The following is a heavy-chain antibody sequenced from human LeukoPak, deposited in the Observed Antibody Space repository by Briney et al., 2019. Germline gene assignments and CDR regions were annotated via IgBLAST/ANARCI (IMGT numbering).Heavy chain of an antibody. V-gene: IGHV3-15*01. D-gene: IGHD2-15*01. CDR1: GFTFSSAW. CDR2: IKSKTDGGTT. CDR3: TTDVLGYCSGGSCYYFDY. Sequence: GGSLRLSCAASGFTFSSAWMNWVRQTPGKGLEWVGRIKSKTDGGTTDFAAPVKGRFTISRDDSKSTLYLQMNSLKTEDTAVYYCTTDVLGYCSGGSCYYFDYWGQGTLVTVSS. J-gene: IGHJ4*02.